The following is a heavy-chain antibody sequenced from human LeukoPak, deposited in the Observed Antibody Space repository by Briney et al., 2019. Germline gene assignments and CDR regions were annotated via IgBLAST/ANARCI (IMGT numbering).Heavy chain of an antibody. Sequence: GGSLRLSCAASGFTFSSYSMNWVRQAPGKGLEWVSSISSSSSYIYYADSVKGRFTISRDNAKNSLYLQMKSLRAEDTAVYYCARHDGNYYMDVWGKGTTVIVSS. D-gene: IGHD5-24*01. CDR2: ISSSSSYI. J-gene: IGHJ6*03. V-gene: IGHV3-21*01. CDR3: ARHDGNYYMDV. CDR1: GFTFSSYS.